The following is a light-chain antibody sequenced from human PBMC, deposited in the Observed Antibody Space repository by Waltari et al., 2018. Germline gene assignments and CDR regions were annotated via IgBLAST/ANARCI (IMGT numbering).Light chain of an antibody. J-gene: IGLJ1*01. CDR1: SSAVGCYNY. Sequence: QSALTQPASVSGSPGQSITLSSPGTSSAVGCYNYVSWFQQHPGKAPKLMISDVSKRPSGVSNRFSGSKSGNTASLTISGLQAEDEADYYCSSYRSSSTSIVFGTGTKVTVL. CDR2: DVS. CDR3: SSYRSSSTSIV. V-gene: IGLV2-14*01.